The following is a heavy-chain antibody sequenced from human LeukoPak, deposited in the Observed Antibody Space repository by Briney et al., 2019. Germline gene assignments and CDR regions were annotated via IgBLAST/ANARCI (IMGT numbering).Heavy chain of an antibody. CDR2: LNPNSGNT. CDR1: GYTFTSYD. J-gene: IGHJ6*03. D-gene: IGHD2-2*01. V-gene: IGHV1-8*02. Sequence: ASVKVSCKASGYTFTSYDINWVRQATGQGLEWMGWLNPNSGNTGYAQKFQGRVTMTRNTSISTAYMELSSLKASDTAMYYCASPSSWAAIYYYYMDVWGKGTTVTVSS. CDR3: ASPSSWAAIYYYYMDV.